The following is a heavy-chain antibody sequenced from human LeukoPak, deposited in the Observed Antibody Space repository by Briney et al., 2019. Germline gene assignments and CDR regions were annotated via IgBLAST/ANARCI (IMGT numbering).Heavy chain of an antibody. CDR2: MNQDGSEK. Sequence: GGSLRLSCAASGFTFSDSWTSWVRQAPGKGLEWVANMNQDGSEKDYVDSVKGRFTISRDNARNSLYLQMGSLRAEDTAVYYCATYTHWVAGDVWGQGTTVTVSS. CDR1: GFTFSDSW. D-gene: IGHD3-16*01. J-gene: IGHJ6*02. CDR3: ATYTHWVAGDV. V-gene: IGHV3-7*01.